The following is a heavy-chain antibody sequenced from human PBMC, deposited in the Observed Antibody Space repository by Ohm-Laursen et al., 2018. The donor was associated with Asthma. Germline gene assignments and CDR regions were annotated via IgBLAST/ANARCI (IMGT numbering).Heavy chain of an antibody. J-gene: IGHJ4*02. CDR1: GFTFSSYA. CDR2: ISGSGGST. CDR3: AKEREQWLAFDY. Sequence: GSLRLSCTASGFTFSSYAMSWVRQAPGKGLEWVSAISGSGGSTYYADSVKGRFTISRDNSKNTLYLQMNNLRAEDTAVYYCAKEREQWLAFDYWGQGTLVTVSS. V-gene: IGHV3-23*01. D-gene: IGHD6-19*01.